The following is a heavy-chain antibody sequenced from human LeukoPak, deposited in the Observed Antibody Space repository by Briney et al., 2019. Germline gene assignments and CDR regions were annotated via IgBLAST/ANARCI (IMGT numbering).Heavy chain of an antibody. Sequence: GGSLRLPCAASGFTFTSYWMTWVRQAPGKGLEWLANIRQDGGATYYGGSVKGRFTISRDNAKNSLFLQMNSLRAEDTAVYYCATSKDTAGGPYWGQGTLVTVSS. D-gene: IGHD5-18*01. CDR2: IRQDGGAT. J-gene: IGHJ4*02. CDR3: ATSKDTAGGPY. V-gene: IGHV3-7*01. CDR1: GFTFTSYW.